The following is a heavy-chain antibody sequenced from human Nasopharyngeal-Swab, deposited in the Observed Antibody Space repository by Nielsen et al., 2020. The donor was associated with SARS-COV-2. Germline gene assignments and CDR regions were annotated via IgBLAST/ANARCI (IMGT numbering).Heavy chain of an antibody. CDR2: INHSGST. V-gene: IGHV4-34*01. D-gene: IGHD3-10*01. J-gene: IGHJ6*02. CDR3: ASSPLWFGEPEHGMDV. Sequence: WIRQPQGKGLEWIGEINHSGSTNYNPSLKSRVTISVDTSKNQFSLKLSSVTAADTAVYYCASSPLWFGEPEHGMDVWGQGTTVTVSS.